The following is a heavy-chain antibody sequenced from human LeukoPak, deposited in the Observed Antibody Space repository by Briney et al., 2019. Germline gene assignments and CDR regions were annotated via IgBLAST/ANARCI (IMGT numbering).Heavy chain of an antibody. J-gene: IGHJ4*02. V-gene: IGHV3-48*01. CDR3: TSNLPGYSSSWPDY. CDR1: GFTFSTYS. CDR2: ISSSSRRI. Sequence: GGSLRLSCAASGFTFSTYSMNWVRQAPGKGLEWVSYISSSSRRIFYAGSVEGRFTISRDNAKNSLYLQMNNLRAEDTAIYYCTSNLPGYSSSWPDYWGQGTLVTVSS. D-gene: IGHD2-2*01.